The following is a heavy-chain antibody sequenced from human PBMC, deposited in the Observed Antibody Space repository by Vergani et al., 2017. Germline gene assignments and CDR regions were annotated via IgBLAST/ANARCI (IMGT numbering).Heavy chain of an antibody. CDR3: ARSRYSSGWMYFDY. D-gene: IGHD6-19*01. CDR2: IYYSGST. CDR1: GGSISSGGYY. J-gene: IGHJ4*02. Sequence: QVQLQESGPGLVKPSQTLSLTCTVSGGSISSGGYYWSWIRQHPGKGLGWIGYIYYSGSTYDNPSLKSRVTISVDTSKNQFSLKLSSVTAADTAVYYCARSRYSSGWMYFDYWGQGTLVTVSS. V-gene: IGHV4-31*03.